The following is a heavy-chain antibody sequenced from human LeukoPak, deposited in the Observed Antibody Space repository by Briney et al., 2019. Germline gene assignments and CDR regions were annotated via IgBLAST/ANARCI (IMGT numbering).Heavy chain of an antibody. D-gene: IGHD6-13*01. CDR1: GFTFSSYG. Sequence: PGRSLRLSCAASGFTFSSYGMRWVRQAPGKGLEWVAVISYDGSNKYYADSVKGRFTISRDNSKNTLYLQMNSLRAEDTAVYYCAKCASSSWLNWFDPWGQGTLVTVSS. J-gene: IGHJ5*02. CDR3: AKCASSSWLNWFDP. CDR2: ISYDGSNK. V-gene: IGHV3-30*18.